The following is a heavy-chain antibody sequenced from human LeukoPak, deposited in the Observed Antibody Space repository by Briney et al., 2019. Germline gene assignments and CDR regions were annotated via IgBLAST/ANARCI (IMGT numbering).Heavy chain of an antibody. CDR3: ARGNTVTPLYYYYYYGMDV. CDR1: GYTFTSYD. Sequence: GASVKVSCKASGYTFTSYDINWVRQATGQGLEWMGWMNPNSGNTGYAQKFQGRVTMTRNTSISTAYMELSSLRSEDTAVYYCARGNTVTPLYYYYYYGMDVWGQGTTVTVSS. D-gene: IGHD4-17*01. CDR2: MNPNSGNT. J-gene: IGHJ6*02. V-gene: IGHV1-8*01.